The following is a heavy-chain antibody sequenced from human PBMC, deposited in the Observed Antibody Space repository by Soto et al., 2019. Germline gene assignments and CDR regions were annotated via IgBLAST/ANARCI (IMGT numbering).Heavy chain of an antibody. CDR2: MNPNSGIT. CDR1: GYAFGSYD. D-gene: IGHD2-21*01. J-gene: IGHJ5*01. Sequence: QVQLEQSGAEVKTPGASVKVSCKASGYAFGSYDINWVRQAPGQGLEWMAWMNPNSGITNYAQKFQGRITMTRDTALSIANMEVSGLRNEGTAVYYCARSDGYDFNWLDSWGQGTLVIVSA. V-gene: IGHV1-8*01. CDR3: ARSDGYDFNWLDS.